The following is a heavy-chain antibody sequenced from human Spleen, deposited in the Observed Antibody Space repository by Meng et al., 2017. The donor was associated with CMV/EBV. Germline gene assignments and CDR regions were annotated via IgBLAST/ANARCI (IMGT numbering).Heavy chain of an antibody. CDR1: EFTVSANY. CDR2: IDNDGRT. D-gene: IGHD5-24*01. J-gene: IGHJ5*02. CDR3: AKYPREMRFDP. V-gene: IGHV3-53*01. Sequence: GGSLRLSCVASEFTVSANYMNWVRQAPGKGLEWVSVIDNDGRTYYADSVKGRFTISRDSSKNTLYLQMNSLRAEDTALYHCAKYPREMRFDPWGQGTLVTVSS.